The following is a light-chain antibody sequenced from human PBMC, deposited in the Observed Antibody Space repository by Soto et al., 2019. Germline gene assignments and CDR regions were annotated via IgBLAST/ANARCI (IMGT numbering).Light chain of an antibody. Sequence: AIRMTQSPSSFSASTGDRVTITCRASQGISSYLAWYQQKPGKAPKLLIYAASTLQSGVPSRFSGSGSGTDFTLTIRCLQSEDFATYYCQQYYSYPEMFGQGTKVEIK. CDR3: QQYYSYPEM. J-gene: IGKJ1*01. CDR2: AAS. CDR1: QGISSY. V-gene: IGKV1-8*01.